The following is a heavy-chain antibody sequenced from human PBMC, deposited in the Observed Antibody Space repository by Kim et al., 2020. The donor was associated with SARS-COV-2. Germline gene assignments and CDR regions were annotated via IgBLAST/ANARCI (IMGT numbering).Heavy chain of an antibody. CDR1: GFTFSGYS. CDR2: ISRISSYV. CDR3: ARDHYYDSSDY. Sequence: GGSLRLSCTGSGFTFSGYSMNWVRRAPGKGLEWVSSISRISSYVHYADSVKGRFTISRDSAKNSLYLEMNSLRVEDTAIYYCARDHYYDSSDYWGQGTLVTVSS. V-gene: IGHV3-21*01. D-gene: IGHD3-22*01. J-gene: IGHJ4*02.